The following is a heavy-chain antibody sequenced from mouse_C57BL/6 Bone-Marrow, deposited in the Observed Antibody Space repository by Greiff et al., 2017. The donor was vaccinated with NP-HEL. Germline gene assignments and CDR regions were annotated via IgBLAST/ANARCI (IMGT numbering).Heavy chain of an antibody. CDR2: IDPSDSYT. J-gene: IGHJ2*01. CDR3: ARDERGAAQATADY. D-gene: IGHD3-2*02. Sequence: QVQLQQPGAELVRPGTSVKLSCKASGYTFTSYWMHWVKQRPGQGLEWIGVIDPSDSYTNYNQKFKGKATLTVDTSSSTAYMQLSSLTSEDSAVYYCARDERGAAQATADYWGQGTTLTVSS. CDR1: GYTFTSYW. V-gene: IGHV1-59*01.